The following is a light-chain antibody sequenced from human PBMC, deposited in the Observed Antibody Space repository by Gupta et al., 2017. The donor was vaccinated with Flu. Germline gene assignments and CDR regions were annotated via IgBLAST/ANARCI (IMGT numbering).Light chain of an antibody. V-gene: IGLV1-40*01. CDR2: GNS. CDR3: QSYDSSLSGHYV. CDR1: SYNIGAGYD. Sequence: QSVLTQPPSVSGAPGQRVTISCTGSSYNIGAGYDVHWYQQLPGTAPKLLIYGNSNRPSGVPDRFSGSKSGTSASLAITGLQAEDEADYYCQSYDSSLSGHYVFGTWTKVTVL. J-gene: IGLJ1*01.